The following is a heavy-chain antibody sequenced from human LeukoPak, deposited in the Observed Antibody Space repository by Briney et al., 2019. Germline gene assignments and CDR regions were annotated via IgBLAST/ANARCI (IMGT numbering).Heavy chain of an antibody. Sequence: GALRLSCSASGFTFSSYAMTWVRQAPGKGLEWVSASGSGGSTYYADSVKGRFTISRDNSKNTVYLQMNSLRAEDTAVYYCAKDREYFGSGTYPIDYWGQGTLVAVSS. D-gene: IGHD3-10*01. V-gene: IGHV3-23*01. CDR2: SGSGGST. J-gene: IGHJ4*02. CDR1: GFTFSSYA. CDR3: AKDREYFGSGTYPIDY.